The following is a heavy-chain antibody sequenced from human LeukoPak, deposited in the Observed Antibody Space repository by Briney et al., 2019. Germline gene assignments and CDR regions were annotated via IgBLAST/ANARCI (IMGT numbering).Heavy chain of an antibody. V-gene: IGHV3-53*01. CDR3: ARDLGGSASWIDY. J-gene: IGHJ4*02. CDR1: GFTVSSNY. CDR2: IYSGGST. Sequence: GGSLRLSCAASGFTVSSNYMSWVRQAPGKGLEWVSVIYSGGSTYYADSVKGRFTISRDNSKNTLYLQMNSLRAEDTAVYYCARDLGGSASWIDYWGQGTLVTVSS. D-gene: IGHD2-2*01.